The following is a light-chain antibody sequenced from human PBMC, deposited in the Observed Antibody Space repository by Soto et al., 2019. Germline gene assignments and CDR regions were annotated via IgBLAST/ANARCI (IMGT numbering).Light chain of an antibody. CDR2: RNS. J-gene: IGLJ1*01. CDR3: AAWDDSRYV. V-gene: IGLV1-47*01. CDR1: SSNIGSNY. Sequence: QSVLTQPPSASGTPGQRVTISCSGSSSNIGSNYVYWYQQLPGTAPKLLIYRNSQRPSGVPDRFSGSKSGTSASLAISGLRSEDEADYYCAAWDDSRYVFGTGTKVTVL.